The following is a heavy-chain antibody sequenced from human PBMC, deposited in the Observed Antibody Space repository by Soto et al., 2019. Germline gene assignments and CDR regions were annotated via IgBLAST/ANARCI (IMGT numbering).Heavy chain of an antibody. CDR2: IHNSGTT. CDR3: ARQKQWLSPFDD. J-gene: IGHJ4*02. V-gene: IGHV4-31*01. Sequence: QVQLQESGPGLVKPSQTLSLTCTVSGGSITNDDYYWNWIRQLPGKGLEWIGYIHNSGTTDYNPSLQRLVTISVDTSKSQFSLKPGSVTAADTAVYFCARQKQWLSPFDDWGQGTLVTVSS. D-gene: IGHD6-19*01. CDR1: GGSITNDDYY.